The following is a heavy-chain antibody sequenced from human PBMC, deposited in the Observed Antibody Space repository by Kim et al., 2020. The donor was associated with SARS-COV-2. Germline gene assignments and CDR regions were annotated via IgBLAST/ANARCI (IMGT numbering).Heavy chain of an antibody. CDR3: TLSNLSHFDY. Sequence: TTRYAEPVKGRFTISRDDSKNTLYLQMTSLKTEDTAVYYCTLSNLSHFDYWGQGTLVTVSS. CDR2: TT. J-gene: IGHJ4*02. V-gene: IGHV3-15*01.